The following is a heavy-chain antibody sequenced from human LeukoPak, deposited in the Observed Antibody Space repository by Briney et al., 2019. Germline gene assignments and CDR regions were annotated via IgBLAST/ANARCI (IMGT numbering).Heavy chain of an antibody. CDR2: ISWNSGSI. J-gene: IGHJ3*02. D-gene: IGHD3-10*01. Sequence: GRSLRLSCAASGFTFDDYAMHWVRQAPGKGLEWVSGISWNSGSIGYADSVKGRFTISRDNAKNSLYLQMNSLRAEDMALYYCAKDRGPGILWFGELLGGAFDIWGQGTMVTVSS. CDR3: AKDRGPGILWFGELLGGAFDI. CDR1: GFTFDDYA. V-gene: IGHV3-9*03.